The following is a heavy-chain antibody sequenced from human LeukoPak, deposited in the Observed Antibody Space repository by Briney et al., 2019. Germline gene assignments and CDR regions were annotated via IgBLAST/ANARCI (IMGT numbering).Heavy chain of an antibody. J-gene: IGHJ6*02. CDR2: ISWNSGSI. CDR3: AKDMWAPYSSGRYYYYGMDV. D-gene: IGHD6-19*01. V-gene: IGHV3-9*01. Sequence: GRSLRLSCAASGFTFDDYAMHWVRQAPGKGLEWVSGISWNSGSIGYADSVKGRFTISRDNAKNSLYLQMNSLRAEDTALYYCAKDMWAPYSSGRYYYYGMDVWGQGTTVTVSS. CDR1: GFTFDDYA.